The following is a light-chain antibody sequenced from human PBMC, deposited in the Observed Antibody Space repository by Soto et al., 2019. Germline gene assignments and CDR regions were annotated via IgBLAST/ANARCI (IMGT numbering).Light chain of an antibody. CDR3: QHYNNWPNT. CDR1: QSVSSD. Sequence: ETVMTQPPDTLSVSPGQRETLSCRARQSVSSDLAWYHQKPGQAPRLLIYDASTRATVIPAGFSGSGSGAEVTLTISSLQSEDFAVYYCQHYNNWPNTFGQGTKLEIK. CDR2: DAS. V-gene: IGKV3-15*01. J-gene: IGKJ2*01.